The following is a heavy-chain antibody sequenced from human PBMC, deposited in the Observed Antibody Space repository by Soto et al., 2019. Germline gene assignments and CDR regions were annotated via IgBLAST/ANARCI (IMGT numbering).Heavy chain of an antibody. V-gene: IGHV3-33*01. D-gene: IGHD6-19*01. J-gene: IGHJ4*02. CDR2: IWYDGSNK. Sequence: GGSLRLSCAASGFTFSSYGMHWVRQAPGKGLEWVAVIWYDGSNKYYADSVKGRFTISRDNSKNTLYLQMNSLRAEDTAVYYCAREVGYSSGFLDYWGQGTLVTVSS. CDR1: GFTFSSYG. CDR3: AREVGYSSGFLDY.